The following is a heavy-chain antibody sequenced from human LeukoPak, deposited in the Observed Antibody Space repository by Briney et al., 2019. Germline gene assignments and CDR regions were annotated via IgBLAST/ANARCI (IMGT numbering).Heavy chain of an antibody. Sequence: PSETLSLTCAVYGGSFSGYYWSWIRQPPGKGLEWIGEINHSGSTNYNPSLKSRVTISVDTSKNQFSLKLSSVTAADTAVYYCARDLNEPSPSIVVVVAAPFDYWGQGTLVTVSS. CDR3: ARDLNEPSPSIVVVVAAPFDY. J-gene: IGHJ4*02. CDR1: GGSFSGYY. V-gene: IGHV4-34*01. D-gene: IGHD2-15*01. CDR2: INHSGST.